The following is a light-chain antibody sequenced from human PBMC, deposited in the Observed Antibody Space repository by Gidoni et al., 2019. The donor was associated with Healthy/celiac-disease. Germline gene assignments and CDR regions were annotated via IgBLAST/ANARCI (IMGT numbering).Light chain of an antibody. CDR3: QQYDNLRVVT. CDR1: QDISNY. V-gene: IGKV1-33*01. CDR2: DAS. Sequence: DIPMTQSPSSLSASVGDRVTITCQASQDISNYLNWYQQKPGKAPKLLIYDASNLETGVPSRFSGSGSGTDFTFTISSLQPEDIATYYCQQYDNLRVVTFGPGTKVDIK. J-gene: IGKJ3*01.